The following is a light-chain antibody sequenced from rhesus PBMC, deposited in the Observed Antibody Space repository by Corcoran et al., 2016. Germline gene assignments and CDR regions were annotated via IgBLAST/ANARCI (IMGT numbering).Light chain of an antibody. CDR1: QGISDY. CDR3: LQGYSTPVT. J-gene: IGKJ3*01. CDR2: AAS. Sequence: DIQMTQSPSSLSASVGDRVTITCRASQGISDYLSWYQQQPGKVPKRLIYAASSLESGVPSRVSGSGSETEFTLTISSLQPEDFAAYYCLQGYSTPVTFGPGTKLDIK. V-gene: IGKV1-36*02.